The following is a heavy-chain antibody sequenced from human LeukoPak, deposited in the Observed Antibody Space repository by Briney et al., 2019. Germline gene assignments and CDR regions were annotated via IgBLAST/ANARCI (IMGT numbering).Heavy chain of an antibody. V-gene: IGHV3-21*01. CDR3: ARLRRGSGSFDYYYYMDV. CDR1: GFTFLSYS. J-gene: IGHJ6*03. Sequence: GGSLRLSCAASGFTFLSYSMNWVRQAPGKGLEWVSSISSTSSSYIYYADSVKGRFTISRDNAKNSLYLQMNSLRAEDTAVYYCARLRRGSGSFDYYYYMDVWGKGTTVTVSS. CDR2: ISSTSSSYI. D-gene: IGHD3-10*01.